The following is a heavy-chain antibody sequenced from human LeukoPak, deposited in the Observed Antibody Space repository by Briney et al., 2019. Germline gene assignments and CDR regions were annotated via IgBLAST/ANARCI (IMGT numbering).Heavy chain of an antibody. CDR2: INHSGST. V-gene: IGHV4-34*01. CDR1: GGSFSGYY. J-gene: IGHJ4*02. Sequence: SETLSLTCAVCGGSFSGYYWSWIRQPPGKGLEWIGEINHSGSTNYNPSLKSRVTISVDTSKNQFSLKLSSVTAADTAVYYCARYARLRYNPLFDYWGQGTLVTVSS. CDR3: ARYARLRYNPLFDY. D-gene: IGHD4-17*01.